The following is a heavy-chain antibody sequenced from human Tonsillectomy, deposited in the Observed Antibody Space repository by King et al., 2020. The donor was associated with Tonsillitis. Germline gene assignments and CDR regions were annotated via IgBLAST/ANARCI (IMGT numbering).Heavy chain of an antibody. Sequence: QLQESGPGLVKPSETLSLTCTVSGGSVSINSYYWGWIRQPPGKGLERIGSVYYTGSTYYNPSLKSRVTISVDTSKNQFSLKLTSVTAADTAVYFCARHSDYDYVWGSFEPCYFDYWGQGTLVTVSS. CDR2: VYYTGST. CDR3: ARHSDYDYVWGSFEPCYFDY. CDR1: GGSVSINSYY. J-gene: IGHJ4*02. V-gene: IGHV4-39*01. D-gene: IGHD3-16*01.